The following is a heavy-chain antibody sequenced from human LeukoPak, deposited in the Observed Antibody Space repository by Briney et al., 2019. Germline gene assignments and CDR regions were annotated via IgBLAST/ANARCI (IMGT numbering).Heavy chain of an antibody. J-gene: IGHJ4*02. CDR2: ISYDGSNK. CDR1: GFTFSSYG. D-gene: IGHD2-2*01. V-gene: IGHV3-30*18. CDR3: AKDLPMPDY. Sequence: GGSLRLSCAASGFTFSSYGMHWVRQAPGKGLEWVAVISYDGSNKYYADSVKGRFTISRDNSKNALYLQMNSLRAEDTAVYYCAKDLPMPDYWGQGTLVTVSS.